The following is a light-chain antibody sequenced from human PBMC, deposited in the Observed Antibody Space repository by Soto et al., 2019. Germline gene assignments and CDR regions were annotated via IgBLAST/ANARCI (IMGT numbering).Light chain of an antibody. V-gene: IGKV1-39*01. CDR2: AAS. CDR1: QGISTY. CDR3: QERYSAPPWT. Sequence: DIQMTQSPSTLSASVGDRVTITCRASQGISTYLNWYQQKPGQAPKLLIDAASRLQSGVPTRFSGSGSGTDNFIIINSLQHDDVSTYYCQERYSAPPWTFGQGTKVDIK. J-gene: IGKJ1*01.